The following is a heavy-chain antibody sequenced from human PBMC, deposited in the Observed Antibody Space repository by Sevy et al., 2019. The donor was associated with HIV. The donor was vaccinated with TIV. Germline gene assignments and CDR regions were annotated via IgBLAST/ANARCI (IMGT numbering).Heavy chain of an antibody. V-gene: IGHV3-7*01. D-gene: IGHD3-16*02. J-gene: IGHJ5*02. CDR2: IKQDGTDE. CDR3: GGGLGDWGSFCYSA. Sequence: GGSLRLSCAASGFTFSTYWMTWVRQAPGKGLEWVANIKQDGTDEEYVDSVKGRFTISRDNAKKTLYLRLDSLRAEETAFYFRGGGLGDWGSFCYSAWGQGNLVHVSS. CDR1: GFTFSTYW.